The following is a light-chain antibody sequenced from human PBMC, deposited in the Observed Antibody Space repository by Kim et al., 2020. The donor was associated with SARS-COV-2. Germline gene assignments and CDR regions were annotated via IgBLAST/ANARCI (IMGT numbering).Light chain of an antibody. V-gene: IGKV3-15*01. CDR1: QSVSSN. J-gene: IGKJ4*01. Sequence: GERATLSCRASQSVSSNLAWYQQKPGQAPRLLIYGASTRATGIPARFSGSGSGTEFTLTISSLQSEDFAVYYCQQYNNWPPFLTFGGGTKVDIK. CDR3: QQYNNWPPFLT. CDR2: GAS.